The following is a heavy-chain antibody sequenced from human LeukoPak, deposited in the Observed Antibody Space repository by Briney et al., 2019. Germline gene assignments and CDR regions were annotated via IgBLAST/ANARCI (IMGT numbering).Heavy chain of an antibody. CDR3: AIRCSSTSCRGAYYYYYMDV. D-gene: IGHD2-2*01. CDR1: GYTFTGYY. J-gene: IGHJ6*03. Sequence: ASVKVSCKASGYTFTGYYMHWVRQAPGQGLEWMGWINPNSGGTNYAQKFQGRVTMTRDTSISTAYMELSRLRSDDTAVYYCAIRCSSTSCRGAYYYYYMDVWGKGTTVTVSS. CDR2: INPNSGGT. V-gene: IGHV1-2*02.